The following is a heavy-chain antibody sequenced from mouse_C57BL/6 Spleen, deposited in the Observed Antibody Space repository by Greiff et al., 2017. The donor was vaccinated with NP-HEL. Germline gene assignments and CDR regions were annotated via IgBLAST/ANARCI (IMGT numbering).Heavy chain of an antibody. Sequence: VQLQQSGPELVKPGASVKISCKASGYSFTSYYIHWVKQRPGQGLEWIGWIYPGSGNNKYNEKFKGKATLTADTSSSTAYMQLSSLTSEDSAVYYCARGYYYGGSYALDYWGQGTSVTVSS. CDR2: IYPGSGNN. V-gene: IGHV1-66*01. CDR3: ARGYYYGGSYALDY. CDR1: GYSFTSYY. D-gene: IGHD1-1*02. J-gene: IGHJ4*01.